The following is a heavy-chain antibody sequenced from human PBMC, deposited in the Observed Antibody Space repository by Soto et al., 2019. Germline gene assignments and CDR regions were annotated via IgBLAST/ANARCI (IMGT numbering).Heavy chain of an antibody. CDR3: ATDGILGVAGVV. J-gene: IGHJ4*02. CDR2: IYYNGNT. V-gene: IGHV4-61*01. CDR1: GGSVNSGSYF. D-gene: IGHD6-13*01. Sequence: SETLSLTCTVSGGSVNSGSYFWTWIRQPPGKGLEWIGYIYYNGNTNYNPPLKSRVTISLDTSKNQYFLDLRSATAADTAIYYCATDGILGVAGVVWGQGTVVTVSS.